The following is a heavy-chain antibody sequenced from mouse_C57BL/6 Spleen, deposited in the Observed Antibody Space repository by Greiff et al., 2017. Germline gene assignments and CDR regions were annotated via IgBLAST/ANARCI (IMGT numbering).Heavy chain of an antibody. J-gene: IGHJ1*03. CDR2: INPGSGGT. Sequence: QVQLQQSGAELVRPGTSVKVSCKASGYAFTNYLTEWIKQRPGQGLEWIGVINPGSGGTNYNEKFKGKATLTADKSSSTAYMHLGSLTSEDSAVYFCARGTTVVATRYFDVWGTGTTVTVSS. D-gene: IGHD1-1*01. V-gene: IGHV1-54*01. CDR1: GYAFTNYL. CDR3: ARGTTVVATRYFDV.